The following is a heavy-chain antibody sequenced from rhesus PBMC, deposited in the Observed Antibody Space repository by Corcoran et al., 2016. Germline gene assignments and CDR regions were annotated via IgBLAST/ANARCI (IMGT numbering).Heavy chain of an antibody. CDR2: IDSSGGT. V-gene: IGHV4S11*01. D-gene: IGHD5-12*01. CDR3: ARRSYSYRD. CDR1: GGSISSSY. J-gene: IGHJ4*01. Sequence: QVQLQESGPGLVKPSETLSLTCAVSGGSISSSYWSWIRQAPGKGREWIGRIDSSGGTYYNPSLKSRVTLSVDTSKNQFSLKLSSVTAADTAVYYCARRSYSYRDWGQGVLVTVSS.